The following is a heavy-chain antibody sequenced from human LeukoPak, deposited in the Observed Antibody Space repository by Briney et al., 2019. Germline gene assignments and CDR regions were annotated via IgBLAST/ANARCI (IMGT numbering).Heavy chain of an antibody. Sequence: PSETLSLTCTVSGGSISSYYWSWIRQPPAKGLEGVGYIYYSGSTNYNPSLTSRVTISVDTSKIQFSLKLSSVTAADTAVYYCARDGWYYYDRSGENAFDIWGQGTMVTVSS. J-gene: IGHJ3*02. CDR3: ARDGWYYYDRSGENAFDI. V-gene: IGHV4-59*01. CDR1: GGSISSYY. D-gene: IGHD3-22*01. CDR2: IYYSGST.